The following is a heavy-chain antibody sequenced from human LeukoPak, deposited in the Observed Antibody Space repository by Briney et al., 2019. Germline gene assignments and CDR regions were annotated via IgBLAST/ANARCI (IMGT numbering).Heavy chain of an antibody. Sequence: GGSLRLSCAASGFTFSSYPMHWVRQAPGKGLEYVSAISSNGGSTYYANSVKGRFTISRDNSKNTLYLQMGSVRAEDMAVYYCARDFRYYDSSGCLYWGQGTLVTVSS. J-gene: IGHJ4*02. D-gene: IGHD3-22*01. CDR1: GFTFSSYP. CDR3: ARDFRYYDSSGCLY. CDR2: ISSNGGST. V-gene: IGHV3-64*01.